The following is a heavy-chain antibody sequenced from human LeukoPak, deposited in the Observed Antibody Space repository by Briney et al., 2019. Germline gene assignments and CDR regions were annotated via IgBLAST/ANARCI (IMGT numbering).Heavy chain of an antibody. V-gene: IGHV1-69*06. CDR1: GYTFTSYD. Sequence: ASVKVSCKASGYTFTSYDINWVRQATGQGLEWMGGIIPIFGTANYAQKFQGRVTITADKSASTAYMELSSLRSEDTAVYYCARTCYYGSGSYYPTLYNWFDPWGQGTLVTVSS. D-gene: IGHD3-10*01. CDR2: IIPIFGTA. CDR3: ARTCYYGSGSYYPTLYNWFDP. J-gene: IGHJ5*02.